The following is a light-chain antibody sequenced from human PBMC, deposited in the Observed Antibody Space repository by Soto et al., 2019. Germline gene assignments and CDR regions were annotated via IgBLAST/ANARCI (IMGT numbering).Light chain of an antibody. Sequence: SYELTQPPAVSVAPGKTAKITGGGSNIGSKSVNWYQQKPGQAPVLVIYYDTDRPSGVPERLSGSNAGSTAALTISRVEAGDEADYYCQVWDIGSGVIFGGGTKLTVL. V-gene: IGLV3-21*04. CDR1: NIGSKS. J-gene: IGLJ2*01. CDR3: QVWDIGSGVI. CDR2: YDT.